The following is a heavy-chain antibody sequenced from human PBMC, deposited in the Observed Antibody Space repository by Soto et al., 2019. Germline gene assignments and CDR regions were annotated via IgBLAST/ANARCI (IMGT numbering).Heavy chain of an antibody. V-gene: IGHV3-30*18. Sequence: QVQLVQSGRGVVQPGRSLRLSDVASGFICSTYGMHWVRQVPGQRLEWVAHISYDGSNDYYADSVKGRFTVSRDNAKNTLELQRNGLNTAATALYYCTKEYIVGTTWGYFESWGQRALGIDS. D-gene: IGHD1-1*01. CDR1: GFICSTYG. CDR3: TKEYIVGTTWGYFES. CDR2: ISYDGSND. J-gene: IGHJ4*02.